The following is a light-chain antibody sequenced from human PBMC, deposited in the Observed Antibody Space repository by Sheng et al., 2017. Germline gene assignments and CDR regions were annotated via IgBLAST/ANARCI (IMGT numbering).Light chain of an antibody. V-gene: IGKV4-1*01. CDR2: WAS. CDR3: QQYYSAPHT. Sequence: DIVLTQSPDSLAVSLGERATINCKSNQSLFFSSNSENSLAWYQKKPGQPPRLLIYWASTRESGVPDRFSGSGSGTDFSLTISSLQADDVAVYYCQQYYSAPHTFGQGTRLEIK. CDR1: QSLFFSSNSENS. J-gene: IGKJ2*01.